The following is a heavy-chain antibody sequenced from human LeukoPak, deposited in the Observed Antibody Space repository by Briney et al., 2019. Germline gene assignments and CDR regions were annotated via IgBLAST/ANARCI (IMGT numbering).Heavy chain of an antibody. Sequence: SETLSLTCAVYGGSFSAYYWTSIRQPPGKGLEWIGYIYYSGSTNYNPSLKSRVTISVDTSKNQFSPKLSSVTAADTAVYYCAREPYYDFWSGYLDWGQGTLVTVSS. CDR3: AREPYYDFWSGYLD. V-gene: IGHV4-59*01. CDR2: IYYSGST. J-gene: IGHJ4*02. D-gene: IGHD3-3*01. CDR1: GGSFSAYY.